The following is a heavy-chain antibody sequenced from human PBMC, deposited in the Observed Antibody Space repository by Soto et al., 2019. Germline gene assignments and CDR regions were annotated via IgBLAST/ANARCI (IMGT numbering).Heavy chain of an antibody. CDR2: ISDDGTET. J-gene: IGHJ4*02. D-gene: IGHD1-26*01. Sequence: QVQLVESGGGVVQPGKSLRLSCAASGFIFSDFGMHWVRQIPGRGLEWVADISDDGTETHYSDSVKGRFTISRDNKKNPLYLQVSRLSVEDPAVHYCASQSARWEPHHFVYWGQGTLVTVSS. V-gene: IGHV3-30*03. CDR1: GFIFSDFG. CDR3: ASQSARWEPHHFVY.